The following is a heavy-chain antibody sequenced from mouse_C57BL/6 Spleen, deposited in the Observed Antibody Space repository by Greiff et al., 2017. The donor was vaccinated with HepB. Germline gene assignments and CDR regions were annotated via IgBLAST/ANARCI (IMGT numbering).Heavy chain of an antibody. V-gene: IGHV1-7*01. Sequence: QVQLKESGAELAKPGASVKLSCKASGYTFTSYWMHWVKQRPGQGLEWIGYINPSSGYTKYNQKFKDKATLTADKSSSTAYMQLSSLTYEDSAVYYWARSRVTTVVEDYAMDYWGQGTSVTVSS. J-gene: IGHJ4*01. CDR2: INPSSGYT. CDR3: ARSRVTTVVEDYAMDY. CDR1: GYTFTSYW. D-gene: IGHD1-1*01.